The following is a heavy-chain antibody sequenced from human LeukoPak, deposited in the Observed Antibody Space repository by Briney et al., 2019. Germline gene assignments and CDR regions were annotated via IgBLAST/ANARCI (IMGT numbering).Heavy chain of an antibody. CDR1: GFTFSSYS. CDR3: ATSVTTARNYFDY. Sequence: GGSLRLSCAASGFTFSSYSMNWVRQAPGKGLEWVSCISSSSSTIYYADSVKGRFTISRDNAKNSLYLQMNSLRDEDTAVYYCATSVTTARNYFDYWGQGTLVTVSS. D-gene: IGHD4-17*01. CDR2: ISSSSSTI. V-gene: IGHV3-48*02. J-gene: IGHJ4*02.